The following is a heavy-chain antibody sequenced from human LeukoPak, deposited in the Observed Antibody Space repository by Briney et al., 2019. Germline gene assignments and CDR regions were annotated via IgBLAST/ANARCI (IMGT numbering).Heavy chain of an antibody. V-gene: IGHV3-21*01. J-gene: IGHJ4*02. Sequence: GGSLRLSCAASGFTFSSYSMNWVRQAPGEGLEWVSSISSSSSYIYHADSVKGRFTISRDNAKNSLYLQMNSLRAEDTAVYYCASMDTAMGYWGQGTLVTVSS. CDR3: ASMDTAMGY. D-gene: IGHD5-18*01. CDR2: ISSSSSYI. CDR1: GFTFSSYS.